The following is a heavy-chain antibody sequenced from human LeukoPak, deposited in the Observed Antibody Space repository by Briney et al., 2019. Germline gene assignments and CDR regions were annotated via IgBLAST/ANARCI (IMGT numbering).Heavy chain of an antibody. CDR2: INEEGSEK. CDR3: ARDPPPRGTYFQY. Sequence: GGSLRLSCAASGLTFSSYWMGWVRQAPGKGLEWVANINEEGSEKYYVDSVEGRFTISRDNAKNSLYLQMNSLGAEDTAVYFCARDPPPRGTYFQYWGQGTLVTVSS. J-gene: IGHJ1*01. CDR1: GLTFSSYW. V-gene: IGHV3-7*01.